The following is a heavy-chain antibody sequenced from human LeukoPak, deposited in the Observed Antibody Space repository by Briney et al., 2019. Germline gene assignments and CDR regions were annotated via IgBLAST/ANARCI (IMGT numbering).Heavy chain of an antibody. Sequence: SETLSLTCTVSGGSISSSSYYWGWIRQPPGKGLEWIGSIYYSGSTYYNPSLKSRVTISVDTPKNQFSLKLSSVTAADTAVYYCAITLGYCSSTSCPDNWFDPWGQGTLVTVSS. D-gene: IGHD2-2*01. V-gene: IGHV4-39*07. J-gene: IGHJ5*02. CDR1: GGSISSSSYY. CDR2: IYYSGST. CDR3: AITLGYCSSTSCPDNWFDP.